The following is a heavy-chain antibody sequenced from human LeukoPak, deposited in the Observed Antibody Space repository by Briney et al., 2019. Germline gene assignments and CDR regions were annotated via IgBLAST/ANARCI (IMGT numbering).Heavy chain of an antibody. J-gene: IGHJ4*02. CDR2: IKQDGSEK. D-gene: IGHD6-19*01. V-gene: IGHV3-7*03. CDR1: GFTFSSYG. CDR3: AKDLGYSSGL. Sequence: PGGSLRLSCAASGFTFSSYGMHWVRQAPGKGLEWVANIKQDGSEKYYVDSVKGRFTISRDNSKNTLYLQMNSLRAEDTAVYYCAKDLGYSSGLWGQGTLVTVSS.